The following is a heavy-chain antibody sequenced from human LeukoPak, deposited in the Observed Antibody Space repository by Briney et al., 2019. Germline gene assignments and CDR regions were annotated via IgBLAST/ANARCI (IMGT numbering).Heavy chain of an antibody. CDR1: GGSIGKTSYY. CDR3: ARFKQLGRSFDS. CDR2: IYYSGTT. D-gene: IGHD1-1*01. V-gene: IGHV4-39*07. Sequence: SETLSLTCTVSGGSIGKTSYYWGWIRQPPGKGLEWIGNIYYSGTTYYNPSLKSRVTISVDTSKNQFSLTLNSVTAADTAVYFCARFKQLGRSFDSWGLGSLITVSS. J-gene: IGHJ4*02.